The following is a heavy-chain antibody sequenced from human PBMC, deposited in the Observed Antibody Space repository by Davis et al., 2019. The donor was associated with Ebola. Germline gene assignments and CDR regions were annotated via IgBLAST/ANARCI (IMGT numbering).Heavy chain of an antibody. CDR3: AKDGPHNYYDFWSGYLDY. J-gene: IGHJ4*02. D-gene: IGHD3-3*01. V-gene: IGHV3-23*01. Sequence: GESLKISCAASGFTFSNYAMSWVRQAPGKGLEWVSAISGSGGSTYYADSVKGRFTISRDNSKNTLYLQMNSLRAEDTAVYYCAKDGPHNYYDFWSGYLDYWGQGTLVTVSS. CDR1: GFTFSNYA. CDR2: ISGSGGST.